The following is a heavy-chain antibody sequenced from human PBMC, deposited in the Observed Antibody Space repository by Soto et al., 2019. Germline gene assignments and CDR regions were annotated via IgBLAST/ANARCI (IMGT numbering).Heavy chain of an antibody. V-gene: IGHV1-8*01. Sequence: ASVKVSCKASGYTFTSYDINWVRQATGQGLEWMGWMDPNSGNTGYAQKFQGRVTMTRNTSISTAYMELSSLRSEDTAVYYCARVSCLWRGYYYYYGMDVWGQGTTVTVSS. CDR2: MDPNSGNT. CDR3: ARVSCLWRGYYYYYGMDV. J-gene: IGHJ6*02. CDR1: GYTFTSYD. D-gene: IGHD2-21*01.